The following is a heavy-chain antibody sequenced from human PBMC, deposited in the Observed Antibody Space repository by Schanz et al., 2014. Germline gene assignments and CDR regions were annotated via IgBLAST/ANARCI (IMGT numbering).Heavy chain of an antibody. CDR3: AKGMGYCSGGTCYDYYYYGLDV. V-gene: IGHV3-72*01. Sequence: QLVGSGGGLVKPGGSLRLSCAASGFTFRDYYMSWIRQAPGKGLEWVGRVRNKNNRYTTEYAASVKGRFTISRDDSKNSLYLQMNSLRAEDTAVYYCAKGMGYCSGGTCYDYYYYGLDVWGQGTTVTVSS. CDR1: GFTFRDYY. CDR2: VRNKNNRYTT. J-gene: IGHJ6*02. D-gene: IGHD2-15*01.